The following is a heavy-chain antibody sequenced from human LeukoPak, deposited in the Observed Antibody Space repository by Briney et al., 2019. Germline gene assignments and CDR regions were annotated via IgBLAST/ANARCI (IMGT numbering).Heavy chain of an antibody. CDR1: GFTFSSYD. V-gene: IGHV3-13*01. Sequence: GGSLRLSCAASGFTFSSYDMHWVRQATGKGLEWVSAIGTAGDTYYPGSVKGRFTIFRENAKNALYLQMSSLRAGDTAVYYCARVGYDDAFDIWGQGTMVTVSS. D-gene: IGHD5-12*01. J-gene: IGHJ3*02. CDR3: ARVGYDDAFDI. CDR2: IGTAGDT.